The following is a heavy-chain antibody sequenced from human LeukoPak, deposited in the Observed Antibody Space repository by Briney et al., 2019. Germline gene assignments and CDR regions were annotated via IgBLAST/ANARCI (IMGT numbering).Heavy chain of an antibody. J-gene: IGHJ4*02. CDR2: ISYDGSNK. CDR1: GFTFSSCA. V-gene: IGHV3-30-3*01. D-gene: IGHD3-10*01. CDR3: AREREDRGSQGYF. Sequence: GGSLRLSCAASGFTFSSCAMHWVRQAPGKGLEWVAVISYDGSNKYYADSVKGRFTISRDNSKNTLYLQMNSLRAEDTAVYYCAREREDRGSQGYFWGQGTLLTVSS.